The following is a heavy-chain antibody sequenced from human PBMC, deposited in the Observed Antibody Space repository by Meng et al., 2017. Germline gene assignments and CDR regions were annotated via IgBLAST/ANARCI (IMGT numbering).Heavy chain of an antibody. J-gene: IGHJ4*02. Sequence: GSLRLSCAVYGGSFSGYYWSWIRQPPGKGLEWIGYIYYSGSTNYNPSLKSRVTISVDTSKNQFSLKLSSVTAADTAVYYCARVGRGGSGWYSNYFDYWGQGTLVTVSS. CDR2: IYYSGST. D-gene: IGHD6-19*01. CDR1: GGSFSGYY. V-gene: IGHV4-59*01. CDR3: ARVGRGGSGWYSNYFDY.